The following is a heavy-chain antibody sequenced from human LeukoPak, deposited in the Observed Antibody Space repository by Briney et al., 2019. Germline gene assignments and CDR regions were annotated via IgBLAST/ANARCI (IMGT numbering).Heavy chain of an antibody. CDR3: ARVPYYDYVWGSYRGYYFDY. D-gene: IGHD3-16*02. V-gene: IGHV4-30-4*01. Sequence: SETLSLTCTVSGGSISSGDYYWSWIRQPPGKGLEWIGYIYYSGSTYYNPSLKSRVTISVDTSKNQFSLKLSSVTAADTAVYYCARVPYYDYVWGSYRGYYFDYWGQGTLVTVSS. J-gene: IGHJ4*02. CDR1: GGSISSGDYY. CDR2: IYYSGST.